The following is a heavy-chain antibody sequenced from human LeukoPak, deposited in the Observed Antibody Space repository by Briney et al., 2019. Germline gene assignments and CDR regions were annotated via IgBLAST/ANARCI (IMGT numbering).Heavy chain of an antibody. J-gene: IGHJ5*02. Sequence: GESLKISCRSSGHDFTSYWIAWVRQLPGKGLEWMGIIYPADSDIRYSPSFQGQVTISADKSISTVYLQWSSLKASDTAMYYCARQEYCSGGSCYTWFDPWGQGTLVTVSS. CDR1: GHDFTSYW. CDR3: ARQEYCSGGSCYTWFDP. V-gene: IGHV5-51*01. D-gene: IGHD2-15*01. CDR2: IYPADSDI.